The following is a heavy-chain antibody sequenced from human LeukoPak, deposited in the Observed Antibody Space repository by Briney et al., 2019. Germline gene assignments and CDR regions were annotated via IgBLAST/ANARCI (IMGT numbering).Heavy chain of an antibody. D-gene: IGHD2-15*01. Sequence: PGGSLRLSCAASGFTFSSYAMSWVRQAPGKGLEGVSAISHSCGTTYYADSVKGRFTISRDNSKNTLYLQMNSLRAEDTALYYCAKTPPPYCSGGSCFDAFDIWGKGTMVTVSS. V-gene: IGHV3-23*01. CDR2: ISHSCGTT. J-gene: IGHJ3*02. CDR3: AKTPPPYCSGGSCFDAFDI. CDR1: GFTFSSYA.